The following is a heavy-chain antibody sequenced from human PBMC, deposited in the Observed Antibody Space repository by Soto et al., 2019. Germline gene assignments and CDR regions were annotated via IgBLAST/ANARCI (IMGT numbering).Heavy chain of an antibody. CDR1: GFTVSSDS. Sequence: EVQLVETGGDLIQPGGSLRLSCAASGFTVSSDSMTWVRQAPGQGLEWISIIYSDNNTDYAASVKGRFSISRDTSKNILYLQLNSPRAEDTAEYYCARHYSAMGVWGQGTTVTVSS. CDR3: ARHYSAMGV. V-gene: IGHV3-53*02. J-gene: IGHJ6*02. CDR2: IYSDNNT.